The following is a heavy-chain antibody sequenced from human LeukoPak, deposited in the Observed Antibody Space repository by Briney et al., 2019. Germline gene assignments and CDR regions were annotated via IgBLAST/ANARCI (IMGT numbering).Heavy chain of an antibody. V-gene: IGHV4-39*01. CDR3: ARQNNFDFWSGFFDY. Sequence: SETLSLTCTVSGGSFSNYNYYWGWLRQSPGKGLEGIGSIHYVGSTYYNPSLKSRVTISVDTSKNQFSLNLSSVTAADTAVYYCARQNNFDFWSGFFDYWGLGALVTVSS. J-gene: IGHJ4*02. D-gene: IGHD3-3*01. CDR1: GGSFSNYNYY. CDR2: IHYVGST.